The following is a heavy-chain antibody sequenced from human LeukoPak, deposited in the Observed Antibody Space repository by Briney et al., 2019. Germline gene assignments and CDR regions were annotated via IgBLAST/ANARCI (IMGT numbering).Heavy chain of an antibody. CDR1: GFTFSSYA. D-gene: IGHD3-10*01. Sequence: PGGSLRLSCVASGFTFSSYAMSWVRQAPGKGLEWVSAISGSGGSTYYADSVKGRFTISRDNSKNTLYLQMNSLRAEDTAVYYCAKDYYDSGSYLGAFDIWGQGTMVTVSS. CDR3: AKDYYDSGSYLGAFDI. J-gene: IGHJ3*02. CDR2: ISGSGGST. V-gene: IGHV3-23*01.